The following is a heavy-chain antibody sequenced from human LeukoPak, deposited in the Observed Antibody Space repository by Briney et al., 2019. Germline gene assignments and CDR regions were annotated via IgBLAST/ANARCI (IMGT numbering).Heavy chain of an antibody. D-gene: IGHD4-17*01. CDR3: ASTRHATVTSFDY. V-gene: IGHV1-2*02. CDR1: GYTFTGYY. Sequence: ASVKVSCKASGYTFTGYYMHWVRQAPGQGLEWMGWINPNSGGTNYAQKFQGRVTMTRNTSISTAYMELSSLRSEDTAVYYCASTRHATVTSFDYWGQGTLVTVSS. CDR2: INPNSGGT. J-gene: IGHJ4*02.